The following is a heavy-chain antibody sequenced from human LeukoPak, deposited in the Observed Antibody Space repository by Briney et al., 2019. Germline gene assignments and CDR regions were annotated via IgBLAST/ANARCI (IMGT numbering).Heavy chain of an antibody. CDR1: GGSISSSNW. J-gene: IGHJ4*02. Sequence: SGTLSLTCAVSGGSISSSNWWSWVRQPPGKGLEWIGEINHSGSTNYNPSLKSRVTISVDTSKNQFSLKLSSVTAADTAVYYCARGPYDYVWGSYRLTYFDYWGQGTLVTVSS. CDR3: ARGPYDYVWGSYRLTYFDY. V-gene: IGHV4-4*02. D-gene: IGHD3-16*02. CDR2: INHSGST.